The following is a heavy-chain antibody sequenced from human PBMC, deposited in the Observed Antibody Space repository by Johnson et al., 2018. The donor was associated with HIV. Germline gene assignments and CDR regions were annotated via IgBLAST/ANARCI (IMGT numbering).Heavy chain of an antibody. CDR1: GFTVSSNY. Sequence: VQLVESGGGVVRPGGSLRLSCAASGFTVSSNYMSWVRQAPGKGLEWVSVIYSGGSTYYADSVKGRFTISRDNSKNTLYLQMNSLRAEDTAVYYCARSNWGGYAFDIWGQGTMVTVSS. CDR3: ARSNWGGYAFDI. D-gene: IGHD7-27*01. J-gene: IGHJ3*02. CDR2: IYSGGST. V-gene: IGHV3-66*01.